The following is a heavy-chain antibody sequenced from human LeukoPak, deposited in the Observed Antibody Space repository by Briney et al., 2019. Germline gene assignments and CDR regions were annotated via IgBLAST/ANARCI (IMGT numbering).Heavy chain of an antibody. D-gene: IGHD2-15*01. CDR3: AKGRCSGGSCHCRGFDY. CDR2: LSGSGGST. J-gene: IGHJ4*02. CDR1: GLTFDTYA. Sequence: GGSLRLSCAASGLTFDTYAMSWVRQAPGKGLEWVSGLSGSGGSTYYADSVKGRFTISRDNAKNTLYLQMNSLRAEDTAVYYCAKGRCSGGSCHCRGFDYWGQGTLVTVSS. V-gene: IGHV3-23*01.